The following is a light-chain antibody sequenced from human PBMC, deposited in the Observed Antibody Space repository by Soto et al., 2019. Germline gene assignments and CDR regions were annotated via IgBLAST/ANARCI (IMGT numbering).Light chain of an antibody. CDR3: QQYDSWPPAYT. V-gene: IGKV3-15*01. J-gene: IGKJ2*01. Sequence: EIVMTQSPATLSVSLGDRATLSCRASQRVITYFAWYQQKPGQAPGLLIYGASTRATGIPARFSGSGSETDFTLTISSLQSEDFAVYYCQQYDSWPPAYTVGQGTKLEIK. CDR1: QRVITY. CDR2: GAS.